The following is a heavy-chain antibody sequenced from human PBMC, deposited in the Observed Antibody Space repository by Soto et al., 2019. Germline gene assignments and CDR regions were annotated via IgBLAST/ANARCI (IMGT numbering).Heavy chain of an antibody. J-gene: IGHJ4*02. V-gene: IGHV1-18*01. Sequence: QVQLVQSGAEVKEPGASVKVSCKASGYTFSSIGISWVRQAPGQGLEWMGWITRYKGDTYYTKRLQGRVTMTTDTSTSTAYMELRSLRSDDTAVYYCARDLDASWSYFTDYWGQGTLVIVSS. CDR3: ARDLDASWSYFTDY. CDR1: GYTFSSIG. D-gene: IGHD3-10*01. CDR2: ITRYKGDT.